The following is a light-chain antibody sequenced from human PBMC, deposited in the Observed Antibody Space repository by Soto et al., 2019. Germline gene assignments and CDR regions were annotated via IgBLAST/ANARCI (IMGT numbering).Light chain of an antibody. CDR2: GAS. CDR1: QSVSAGH. CDR3: QQRSDWPPIT. J-gene: IGKJ5*01. Sequence: EIVLTQSPGTLSLSPGERATLSCRASQSVSAGHLAWYQQKPGQAPRLLIYGASSRATGIPARFSGSGSGTDFTLTISSLEPEDFAVYYCQQRSDWPPITFGQGTRLEIK. V-gene: IGKV3D-20*02.